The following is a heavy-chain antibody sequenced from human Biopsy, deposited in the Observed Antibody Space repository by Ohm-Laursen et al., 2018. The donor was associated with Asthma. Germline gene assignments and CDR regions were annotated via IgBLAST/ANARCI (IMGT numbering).Heavy chain of an antibody. CDR2: ISYDGSNE. CDR3: AKDTEGRYDFWSGLSYNYYGMDV. CDR1: GFTFSSYG. V-gene: IGHV3-30*18. D-gene: IGHD3-3*01. J-gene: IGHJ6*02. Sequence: SLRLSCAASGFTFSSYGMHWVRQAPGKGLEWVAVISYDGSNEYYADSVKGRFTISRDNSKNTLYLQMNSLRAEDTAVYYCAKDTEGRYDFWSGLSYNYYGMDVWGQGTTVTVSS.